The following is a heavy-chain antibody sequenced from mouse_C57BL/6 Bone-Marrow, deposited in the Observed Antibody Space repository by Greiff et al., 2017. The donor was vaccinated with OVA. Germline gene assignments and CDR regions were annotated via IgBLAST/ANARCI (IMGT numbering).Heavy chain of an antibody. Sequence: QVQLQQPGAELVMPGASVKLSCKASGYTFTSYWMHWVKQRPGQGLEWIGEIDPSDSYTNYNQKFKGKSTLTVDKSSSTAYMQLSSLTSEDSAVYYCARLVYYYGSTSYYFDYWGQGTTLTVPS. CDR2: IDPSDSYT. J-gene: IGHJ2*01. V-gene: IGHV1-69*01. D-gene: IGHD1-1*01. CDR1: GYTFTSYW. CDR3: ARLVYYYGSTSYYFDY.